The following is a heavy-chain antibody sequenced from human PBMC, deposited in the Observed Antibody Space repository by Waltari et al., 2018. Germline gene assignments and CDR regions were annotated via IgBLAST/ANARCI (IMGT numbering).Heavy chain of an antibody. Sequence: QVPLVQSGAEVKKPGSSVKVSCKASGGTFSNYAISWVRQAPGQGLEWVGAIIPILDEQNYAQIFQGRVSITADKSTTTSYRELSSLRSEDTAIYYSARVATPDYGGHYDDWGQGTLVTVSS. J-gene: IGHJ4*02. CDR1: GGTFSNYA. V-gene: IGHV1-69*04. D-gene: IGHD4-17*01. CDR2: IIPILDEQ. CDR3: ARVATPDYGGHYDD.